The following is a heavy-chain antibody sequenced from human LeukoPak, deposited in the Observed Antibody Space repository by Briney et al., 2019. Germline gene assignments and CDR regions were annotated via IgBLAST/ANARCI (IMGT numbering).Heavy chain of an antibody. J-gene: IGHJ4*02. D-gene: IGHD2-2*01. CDR1: GFTFRSYW. CDR2: ISSDGSTT. Sequence: PGGSLRLSCAASGFTFRSYWMHWVRQVPGRGLVWVSRISSDGSTTNYADSVKGRFTISRDNAKNTPYLQMNSLRAEDTAVYYCARGQVVVPAAPAGYWGQGTLITVSS. CDR3: ARGQVVVPAAPAGY. V-gene: IGHV3-74*01.